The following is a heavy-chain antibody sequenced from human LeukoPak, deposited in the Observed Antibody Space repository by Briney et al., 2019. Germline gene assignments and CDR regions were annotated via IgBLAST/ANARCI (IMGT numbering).Heavy chain of an antibody. CDR2: IYTSGST. CDR1: GGSISSYY. CDR3: ARERSTVFDP. J-gene: IGHJ5*02. D-gene: IGHD4-11*01. V-gene: IGHV4-4*07. Sequence: SETLSLTCTVSGGSISSYYWSWIRQPAGKGLGWIGRIYTSGSTNYNPSLKSRVTMSVDTSKNQFSLKLSSVTAADTAVYYCARERSTVFDPWGQGTLVTVSS.